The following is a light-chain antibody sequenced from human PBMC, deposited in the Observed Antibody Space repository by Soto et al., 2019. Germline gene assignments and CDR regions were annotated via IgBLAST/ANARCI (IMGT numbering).Light chain of an antibody. Sequence: QAVVTQEPSLTVSPGGTVTLTCGSSTGGITSDHYPYWIQQKPGQAPRTLIYDTYDKHSWTPVRFSGSLLEGKAALTLSGAQPEDEADYYCFLSQSGDRLFGGGTKVTVL. J-gene: IGLJ3*02. V-gene: IGLV7-46*01. CDR3: FLSQSGDRL. CDR2: DTY. CDR1: TGGITSDHY.